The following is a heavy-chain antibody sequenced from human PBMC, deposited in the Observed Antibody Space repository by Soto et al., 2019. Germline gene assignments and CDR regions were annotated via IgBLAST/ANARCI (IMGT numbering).Heavy chain of an antibody. D-gene: IGHD6-6*01. J-gene: IGHJ4*02. CDR3: ARAIYSSPFNLNLDS. V-gene: IGHV1-3*01. CDR1: GYTFTTYP. Sequence: QVQLVQSGAEVKKPGASVTVSCEASGYTFTTYPVHWVRQAPGQNFEWMGLINAGSGTTKYSQNFQGRVTISRDTSANTAYMELSSLRSDDTAVYYCARAIYSSPFNLNLDSWGQGTLVTVSS. CDR2: INAGSGTT.